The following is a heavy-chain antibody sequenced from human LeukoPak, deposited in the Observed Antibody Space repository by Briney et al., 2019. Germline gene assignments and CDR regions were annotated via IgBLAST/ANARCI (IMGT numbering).Heavy chain of an antibody. CDR1: GFTFSSYA. CDR2: ISHDGSNK. D-gene: IGHD3-10*01. CDR3: ARPPPGTPYYFDY. J-gene: IGHJ4*02. Sequence: GGSLRLSCAASGFTFSSYAMHWVRQAPGKGLEWVAVISHDGSNKYYADSVKGRFTISRDNSKNTLYLQMNSLRAEDTAVYYCARPPPGTPYYFDYWGQGTLVTVSS. V-gene: IGHV3-30-3*01.